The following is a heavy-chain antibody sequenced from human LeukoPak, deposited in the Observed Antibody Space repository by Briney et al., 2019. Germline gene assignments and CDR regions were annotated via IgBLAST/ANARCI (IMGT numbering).Heavy chain of an antibody. CDR1: GFTFSNYG. D-gene: IGHD3-3*01. J-gene: IGHJ4*02. Sequence: PGGTLRLSCATSGFTFSNYGMYWVRKAPGKGLEWVAVIYDDGSREHFEDSVKGRFTISRDNSKNTVVLQMNSLRGEDTAVYYCARDLKSGYVDSWGQGTLVTVSS. V-gene: IGHV3-33*07. CDR3: ARDLKSGYVDS. CDR2: IYDDGSRE.